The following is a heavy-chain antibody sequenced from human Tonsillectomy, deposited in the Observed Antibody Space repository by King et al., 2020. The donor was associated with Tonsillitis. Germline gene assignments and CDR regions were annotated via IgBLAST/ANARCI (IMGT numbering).Heavy chain of an antibody. CDR1: GFTVSSYY. CDR3: ARDPSGWFYFDY. V-gene: IGHV3-66*01. CDR2: IYSGGST. D-gene: IGHD6-19*01. J-gene: IGHJ4*02. Sequence: VQLVESGGGLVQPGGSLRLSCAASGFTVSSYYMSWVRQAPGKGLEWVSVIYSGGSTDYADSVKGRFTISRDNSKNTLYLQMNSLRAEDTAVYCCARDPSGWFYFDYWGQGTLVTVSS.